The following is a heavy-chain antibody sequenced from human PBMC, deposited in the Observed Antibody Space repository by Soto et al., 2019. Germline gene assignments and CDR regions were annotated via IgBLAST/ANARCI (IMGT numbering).Heavy chain of an antibody. CDR2: MNPNSGNT. CDR3: ASGREHGLHLGELSLGFAY. V-gene: IGHV1-8*01. Sequence: ASVKVSCKASGYTFTSYDINWVRQATGQGLEWMGWMNPNSGNTGYAQKFQGRVTMTRNTSISTAYMELSSLRSEDTAVYYCASGREHGLHLGELSLGFAYWGQGTLVTVSP. J-gene: IGHJ4*02. CDR1: GYTFTSYD. D-gene: IGHD3-16*02.